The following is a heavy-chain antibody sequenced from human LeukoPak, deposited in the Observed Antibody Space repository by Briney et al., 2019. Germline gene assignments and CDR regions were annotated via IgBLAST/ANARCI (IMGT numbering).Heavy chain of an antibody. V-gene: IGHV1-46*01. CDR1: GYTFTSYY. D-gene: IGHD2-21*02. CDR3: ASPTRSGGDWGPYYYGMDV. J-gene: IGHJ6*02. Sequence: ASVKVSCKASGYTFTSYYMHWVRQAPGQGLEWMGIINPSGGSTGYAQKFQGRVTMTRDTSTSTVYMELSSLRSEDTAVYYCASPTRSGGDWGPYYYGMDVWGQGTTVTVSS. CDR2: INPSGGST.